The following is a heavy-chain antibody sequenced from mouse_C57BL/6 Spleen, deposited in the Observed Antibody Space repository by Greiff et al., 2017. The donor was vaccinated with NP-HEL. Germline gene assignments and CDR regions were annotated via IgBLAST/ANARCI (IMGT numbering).Heavy chain of an antibody. CDR1: GFTFSDYY. J-gene: IGHJ4*01. CDR3: ARDSYGYDGDYYAMDY. V-gene: IGHV5-16*01. Sequence: EVMLVESEGGLVQPGSSMKLSCTASGFTFSDYYMAWVRQVPEKGLEWVANINYDGSSTYYLDSLKSRFIISRDNAKNILYLQMSSLKSEDTATYYCARDSYGYDGDYYAMDYWGQGTSVTVSS. D-gene: IGHD2-2*01. CDR2: INYDGSST.